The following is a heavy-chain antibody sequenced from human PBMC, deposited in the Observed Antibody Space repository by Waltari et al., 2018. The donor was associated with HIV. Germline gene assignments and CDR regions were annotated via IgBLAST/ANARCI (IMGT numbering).Heavy chain of an antibody. CDR1: GYDLTSHG. CDR2: IWADDVNT. D-gene: IGHD3-10*01. V-gene: IGHV1-18*01. CDR3: VRGGGTWLQETHYYKGLDV. J-gene: IGHJ6*02. Sequence: QLMQSGPEMTKPGASLKISCRAAGYDLTSHGITWVRQVPGQGLEWMGGIWADDVNTDNERRFKYRVRLTTDKSTTTAFLERRSLRIDDTATYYCVRGGGTWLQETHYYKGLDVWGQGTTVIVSS.